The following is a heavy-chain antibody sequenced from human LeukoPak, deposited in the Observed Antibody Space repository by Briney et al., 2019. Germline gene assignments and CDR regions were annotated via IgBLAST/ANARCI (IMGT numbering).Heavy chain of an antibody. CDR2: ISANNGNT. CDR3: ARASASGSYYNLY. D-gene: IGHD3-10*01. V-gene: IGHV1-18*01. CDR1: GYTFTSYG. Sequence: GASVKVSCKASGYTFTSYGISWVRQAPGQGLERMGWISANNGNTNYAQKVQGRVTMTTDTSTSTAYMEVRSLRSDDTAVCYCARASASGSYYNLYWGQGTLVTVSS. J-gene: IGHJ4*02.